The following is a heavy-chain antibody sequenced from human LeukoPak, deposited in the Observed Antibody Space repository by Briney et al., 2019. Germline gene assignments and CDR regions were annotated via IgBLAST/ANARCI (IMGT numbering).Heavy chain of an antibody. J-gene: IGHJ6*02. CDR3: ARGVLEWFVYYYNGMDV. CDR2: ISSSSSYI. Sequence: PGGSLRLSCAASGFTFSSYSMNWVRQAPGKGLEWVSSISSSSSYIYYADSVKGRFTISRDNAKNSLYLQMNSLRAEDTAVYYCARGVLEWFVYYYNGMDVWGQGTTVTVSS. D-gene: IGHD3-3*01. V-gene: IGHV3-21*01. CDR1: GFTFSSYS.